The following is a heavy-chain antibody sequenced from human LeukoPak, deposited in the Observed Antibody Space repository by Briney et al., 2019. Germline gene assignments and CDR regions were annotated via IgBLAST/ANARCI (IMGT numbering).Heavy chain of an antibody. CDR1: GFSFNNYA. D-gene: IGHD5-12*01. CDR2: IIGSSGTT. CDR3: AKGAYDYIEIAYFDY. V-gene: IGHV3-23*01. J-gene: IGHJ4*02. Sequence: GSLRLSCVASGFSFNNYAMNWVRQAPGKGLEWVSLIIGSSGTTFYADSVKGRFTISRDKSESTLYLQMNSLRAEDTAVYYCAKGAYDYIEIAYFDYWGQGSLVTVSS.